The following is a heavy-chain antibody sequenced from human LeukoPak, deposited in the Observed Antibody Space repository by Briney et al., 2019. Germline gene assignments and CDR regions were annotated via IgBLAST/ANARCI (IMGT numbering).Heavy chain of an antibody. J-gene: IGHJ4*02. CDR2: MYTSGSL. D-gene: IGHD3-3*01. CDR1: GGSLSSGTYY. CDR3: ARGSFWSGYRYFDY. Sequence: SETLSLTCTVSGGSLSSGTYYWSWIRQPAGQGLEWIGRMYTSGSLNYNPSLKSRVSISVDRSKNHLSLKLDSVTAADTAVYYCARGSFWSGYRYFDYWGQGTLVTVSS. V-gene: IGHV4-61*02.